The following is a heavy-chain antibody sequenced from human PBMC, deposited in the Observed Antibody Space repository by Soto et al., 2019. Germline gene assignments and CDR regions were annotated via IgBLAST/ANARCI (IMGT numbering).Heavy chain of an antibody. CDR2: INWHGGST. J-gene: IGHJ3*02. CDR1: GFTFDDYG. V-gene: IGHV3-20*04. CDR3: ARYRTTWTTIRSSAI. Sequence: PGGSLRMSCAASGFTFDDYGMSWVRQDQGKGQERDFGINWHGGSTGYADSXKXRFXXYRDNAKNSLYLQIKSVTAEDTDLYYYARYRTTWTTIRSSAIWCQATIVTVS. D-gene: IGHD4-17*01.